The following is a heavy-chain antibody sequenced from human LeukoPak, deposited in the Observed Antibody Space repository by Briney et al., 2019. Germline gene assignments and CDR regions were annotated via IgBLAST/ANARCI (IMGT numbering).Heavy chain of an antibody. J-gene: IGHJ4*02. CDR1: GYTFTDYY. CDR2: INPHSGGT. V-gene: IGHV1-2*02. D-gene: IGHD6-13*01. Sequence: ASVKVSCKASGYTFTDYYLHWVRQAPGQGLEWMGWINPHSGGTNYAQKFQGRVTMTRDTSISTAYMELSRLRSDDTAVYYCARVSYSSIPLWGQGTLVTVSS. CDR3: ARVSYSSIPL.